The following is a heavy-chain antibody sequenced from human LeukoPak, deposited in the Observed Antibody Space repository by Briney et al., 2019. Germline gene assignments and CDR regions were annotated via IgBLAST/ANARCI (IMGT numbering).Heavy chain of an antibody. J-gene: IGHJ4*02. V-gene: IGHV3-23*01. Sequence: GGSLRLSCAASGFTFSSYGMSWVRQAPGKGLEWVSGFSGSGGSTYYADSVKGRFTISRDNAKNSLFLQMNSLRAEDTAVYYCARDNGWSADFWGQGTLVTVSS. CDR1: GFTFSSYG. D-gene: IGHD2-15*01. CDR2: FSGSGGST. CDR3: ARDNGWSADF.